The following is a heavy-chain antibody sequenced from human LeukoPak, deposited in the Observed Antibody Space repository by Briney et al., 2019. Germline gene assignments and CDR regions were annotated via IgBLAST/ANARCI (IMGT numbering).Heavy chain of an antibody. CDR3: ARRIRQDNWFDP. Sequence: WETLSLTCTVSGGSISSSSYYWGWIRQPPGMGLEWIGSIYYSGSTYYNPSLKSRVTISVDTSKNQFSLKLSSVTAADTAVYYCARRIRQDNWFDPWGQGTLVTVSS. V-gene: IGHV4-39*01. J-gene: IGHJ5*02. CDR1: GGSISSSSYY. CDR2: IYYSGST.